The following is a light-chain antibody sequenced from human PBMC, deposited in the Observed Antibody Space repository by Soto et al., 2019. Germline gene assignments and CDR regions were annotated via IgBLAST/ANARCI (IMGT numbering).Light chain of an antibody. Sequence: DIQMTQSPPSLSASVGDRVPITCQASQNITNNLSWYQQKPGKAPNLLIYHASKLAKGVTSRFSGSGSGTDFSFIITSLQREDLATYYCQQYYGLPPLTFGQGKRLEIK. J-gene: IGKJ5*01. CDR3: QQYYGLPPLT. CDR1: QNITNN. V-gene: IGKV1-33*01. CDR2: HAS.